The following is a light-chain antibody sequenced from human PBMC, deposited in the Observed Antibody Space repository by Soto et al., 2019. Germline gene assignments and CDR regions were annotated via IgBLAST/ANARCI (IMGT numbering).Light chain of an antibody. CDR3: QQYDNLPYT. CDR1: QDISNY. Sequence: DIQMTQSQSSLSASVGDRVTITCQASQDISNYLNWYQQKPGKAPKLLIYEASNLETGVPSRFSGSGSGTDVTITISSLQPEDIATYYCQQYDNLPYTFGQGTKLEIK. V-gene: IGKV1-33*01. J-gene: IGKJ2*01. CDR2: EAS.